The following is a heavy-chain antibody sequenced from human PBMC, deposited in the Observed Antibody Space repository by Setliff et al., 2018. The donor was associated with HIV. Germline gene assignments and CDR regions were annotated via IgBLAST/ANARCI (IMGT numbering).Heavy chain of an antibody. CDR1: GGSISSHY. J-gene: IGHJ4*02. V-gene: IGHV4-59*08. Sequence: LSLTCTVSGGSISSHYWNWIRQPPGKGLEWIGYIYYSGSTTYNPSLKSRVTISVDTSKNQFSLKLSSVTAADTAVYYCATFDYYDSSGYHYGGGFWGQGTLVTVSS. CDR3: ATFDYYDSSGYHYGGGF. D-gene: IGHD3-22*01. CDR2: IYYSGST.